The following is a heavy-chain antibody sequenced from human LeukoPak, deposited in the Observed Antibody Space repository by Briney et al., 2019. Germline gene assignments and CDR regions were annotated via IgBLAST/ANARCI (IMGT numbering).Heavy chain of an antibody. J-gene: IGHJ5*02. CDR3: ARGHPEGSGSYYT. V-gene: IGHV4-34*01. CDR1: GFTFTIYT. D-gene: IGHD3-10*01. Sequence: GSLRLSCAASGFTFTIYTMSWIRQPPGKGLEWIGEINHSGSTNYNPSLKSRVTISVDTSKNQFSLKLSSVTAADTAVYYCARGHPEGSGSYYTWGQGTLVTVSS. CDR2: INHSGST.